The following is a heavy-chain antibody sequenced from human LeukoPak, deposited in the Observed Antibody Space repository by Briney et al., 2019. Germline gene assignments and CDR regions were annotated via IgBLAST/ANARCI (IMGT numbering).Heavy chain of an antibody. CDR3: ASVKGFEWSQDFFDL. Sequence: GGSLRLSCAASGFTFHPYTMIWVRQAPGKGLEWVSSISSASTYIYYGDSMKGRFTISRDDAKNSLYLQMNSLRADDTAVYSCASVKGFEWSQDFFDLWGQGTLVTVSS. CDR1: GFTFHPYT. V-gene: IGHV3-21*01. D-gene: IGHD3-3*01. J-gene: IGHJ4*02. CDR2: ISSASTYI.